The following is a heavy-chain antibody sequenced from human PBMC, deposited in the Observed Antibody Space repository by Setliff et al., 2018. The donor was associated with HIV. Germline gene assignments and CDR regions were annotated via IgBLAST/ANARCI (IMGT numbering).Heavy chain of an antibody. D-gene: IGHD5-18*01. Sequence: LSLTCTVSGGSISSGDYYWTWIRQHPGKGLEWIGYIDYSGSTNNNPSLKSRVTISVDTSKNQFSLKLTSVTAADTAVYYCARDQGYSYGSGPFHSWGQGTMVTVSS. CDR3: ARDQGYSYGSGPFHS. CDR1: GGSISSGDYY. CDR2: IDYSGST. J-gene: IGHJ3*02. V-gene: IGHV4-31*03.